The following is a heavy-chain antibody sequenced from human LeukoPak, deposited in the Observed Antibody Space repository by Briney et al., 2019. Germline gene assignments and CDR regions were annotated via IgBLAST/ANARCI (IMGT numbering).Heavy chain of an antibody. Sequence: SVKVSCKASGGTFSSYAISWVRQAPGQGLEWMGRIIPILGIANYAQKLQGRVTMTTDTSTSTAYMELRSLRSDDTAVYYCARDFIVNAGTVDYWGQGTLVTVSS. V-gene: IGHV1-69*04. CDR3: ARDFIVNAGTVDY. D-gene: IGHD1-7*01. CDR1: GGTFSSYA. J-gene: IGHJ4*02. CDR2: IIPILGIA.